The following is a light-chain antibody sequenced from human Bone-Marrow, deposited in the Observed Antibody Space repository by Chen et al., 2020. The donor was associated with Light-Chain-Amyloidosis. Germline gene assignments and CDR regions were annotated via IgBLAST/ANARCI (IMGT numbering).Light chain of an antibody. CDR2: DDS. Sequence: SYVLTQPSSVSVAPVQTATIACGRNNIGATSVHWYQQTPGQAPLLVVYDDSDRPSGIPERLSGCSSGSTATRTISRVEAGDEADYYCQVWDRSSGRPVFGGGTKLTVL. V-gene: IGLV3-21*02. CDR3: QVWDRSSGRPV. CDR1: NIGATS. J-gene: IGLJ3*02.